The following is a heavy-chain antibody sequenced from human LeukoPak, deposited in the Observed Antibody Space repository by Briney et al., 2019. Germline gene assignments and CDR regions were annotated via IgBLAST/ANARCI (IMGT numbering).Heavy chain of an antibody. V-gene: IGHV4-4*07. CDR1: GVSISSYY. CDR2: IHTSGST. CDR3: ARGGYVYSYGGGDAFDI. D-gene: IGHD5-18*01. J-gene: IGHJ3*02. Sequence: SETLSLTCPVSGVSISSYYWSWIRQPAGKGLEWIGRIHTSGSTNYNPSLKSRVTMSVDTSKNQFSLNLSSVTAADTAVYYCARGGYVYSYGGGDAFDIWGQGTMVTVSS.